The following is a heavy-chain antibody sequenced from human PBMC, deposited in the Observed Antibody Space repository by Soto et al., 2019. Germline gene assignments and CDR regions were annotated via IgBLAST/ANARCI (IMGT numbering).Heavy chain of an antibody. CDR3: ARESGSYDPLILYYYYYGMDD. Sequence: GGSLRLSCAASGFTFSSYGMHWVRQAPGKGLEWVAVIWYDGSNKYYADSVKGRFTISRDNSKNTLYLQMNSLRAEDTAVYYCARESGSYDPLILYYYYYGMDDWGQGTTVTVSS. J-gene: IGHJ6*02. CDR1: GFTFSSYG. V-gene: IGHV3-33*01. CDR2: IWYDGSNK. D-gene: IGHD1-26*01.